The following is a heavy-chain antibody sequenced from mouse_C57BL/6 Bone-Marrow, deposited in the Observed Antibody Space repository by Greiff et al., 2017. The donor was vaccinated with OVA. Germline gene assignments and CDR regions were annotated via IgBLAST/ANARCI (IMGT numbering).Heavy chain of an antibody. V-gene: IGHV1-82*01. CDR3: AVYGNYDY. Sequence: QVQLKESGAELVKPGASVKISCKASGYAFSNYWMNWVKQRPGKGLEWIGRIYPGDGDTNYNGKFKGKATLTADKSSSTAYMQLSSLTSEDSAVYFCAVYGNYDYWGQGTTLTVSS. CDR1: GYAFSNYW. J-gene: IGHJ2*01. CDR2: IYPGDGDT. D-gene: IGHD2-1*01.